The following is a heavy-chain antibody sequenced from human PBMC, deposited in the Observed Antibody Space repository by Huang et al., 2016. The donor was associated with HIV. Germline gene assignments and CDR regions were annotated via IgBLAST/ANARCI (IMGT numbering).Heavy chain of an antibody. J-gene: IGHJ3*02. Sequence: QVQLVQSGAEVKKPGASVKVSCKVSGYTLTELSIHWVRQAPGKGLEWMGGFAPEQGETNDAQNFQGRVTMTEDTSTDTAYMELNSLGSEDTAVYYCATGFDTYYDIWGQGTMVIASS. CDR2: FAPEQGET. V-gene: IGHV1-24*01. D-gene: IGHD2-21*01. CDR3: ATGFDTYYDI. CDR1: GYTLTELS.